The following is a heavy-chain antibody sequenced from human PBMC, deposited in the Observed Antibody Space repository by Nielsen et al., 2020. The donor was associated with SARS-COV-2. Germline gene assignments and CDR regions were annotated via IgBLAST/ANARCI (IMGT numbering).Heavy chain of an antibody. Sequence: ASVKVSCKASGYTFTSYGISWVRQAPGQGLEWMGWISAYNGNTNYAQKLQGRVTMTTDTSTSTAYMELRSLRSDDMAVYYCARDTAMAIPFDYWGQGTLVTVSS. CDR2: ISAYNGNT. CDR3: ARDTAMAIPFDY. CDR1: GYTFTSYG. J-gene: IGHJ4*02. V-gene: IGHV1-18*03. D-gene: IGHD5-18*01.